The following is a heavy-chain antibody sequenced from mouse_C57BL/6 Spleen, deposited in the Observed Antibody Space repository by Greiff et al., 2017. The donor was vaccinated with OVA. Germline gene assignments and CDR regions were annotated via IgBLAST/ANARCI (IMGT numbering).Heavy chain of an antibody. CDR2: INPYNGGT. CDR1: GYTFTDYY. Sequence: VQLQQSGPVLVKPGASVKMSCKASGYTFTDYYMNWVKQSHGKSLEWIGVINPYNGGTSYNQKFKGKATLTVDKSSSTAYMELNSLTSEDSAVYYCARDYDYDFAYWGQGTLITVSA. V-gene: IGHV1-19*01. J-gene: IGHJ3*01. D-gene: IGHD2-4*01. CDR3: ARDYDYDFAY.